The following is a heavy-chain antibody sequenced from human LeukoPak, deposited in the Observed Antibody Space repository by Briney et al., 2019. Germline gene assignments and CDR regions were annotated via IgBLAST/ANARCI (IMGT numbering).Heavy chain of an antibody. CDR2: IYYSGTT. D-gene: IGHD2-2*01. V-gene: IGHV4-61*01. J-gene: IGHJ3*01. CDR3: ARYCSSTTCSDNAFDF. Sequence: PSETLSLTCTVSGASVSSGSYYWSWIRQPPGGGLEWIAYIYYSGTTNYNPSLKSRVTISADTSKNQFSLKLSFVTAADTAMYYCARYCSSTTCSDNAFDFWGQGTMVTVSS. CDR1: GASVSSGSYY.